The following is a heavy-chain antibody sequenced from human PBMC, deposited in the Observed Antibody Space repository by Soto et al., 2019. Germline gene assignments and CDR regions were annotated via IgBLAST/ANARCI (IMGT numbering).Heavy chain of an antibody. V-gene: IGHV1-69*01. Sequence: QVQLVQSGAEVKKPGSSVKVSCKASADTFNSYSLSWLRQAPGQRLEWMGGITPVFGTADYAQSFEDRLTITADDSTSTVYMELSSLRSDDTAVYYCAISLEVTTVTNWFDPWGQGALVTVSS. J-gene: IGHJ5*02. CDR1: ADTFNSYS. CDR3: AISLEVTTVTNWFDP. D-gene: IGHD4-17*01. CDR2: ITPVFGTA.